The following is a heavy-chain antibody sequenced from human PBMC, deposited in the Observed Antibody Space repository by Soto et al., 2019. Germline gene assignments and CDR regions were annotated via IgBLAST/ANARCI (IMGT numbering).Heavy chain of an antibody. CDR2: IYYSGTT. CDR3: ARHTYYDSSGHMGAFDI. J-gene: IGHJ3*02. D-gene: IGHD3-22*01. CDR1: GGSISSSSYD. Sequence: QLQLQESGPGLVKPSETLSLTCSVSGGSISSSSYDWGWIRQPPGKGLEWIGTIYYSGTTHYNPSLKSRVTISGDTSKNQCSLRLSSVTAADTAVYYCARHTYYDSSGHMGAFDIWGQGTMVTVSS. V-gene: IGHV4-39*01.